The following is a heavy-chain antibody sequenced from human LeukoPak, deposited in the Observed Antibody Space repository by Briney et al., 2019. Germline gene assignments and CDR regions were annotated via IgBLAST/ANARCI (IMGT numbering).Heavy chain of an antibody. V-gene: IGHV4-59*01. J-gene: IGHJ4*01. CDR1: GGSISTYY. CDR3: ARGVDYNSYYLDS. Sequence: PSETLSLTCTVSGGSISTYYWTWIRQPVGKGLEWIGYFYYNGNANYNPSLKGRVTVSTDSSKNQVSLKLRSVTAADTAVYYCARGVDYNSYYLDSWGQGTLVTVSS. D-gene: IGHD4-11*01. CDR2: FYYNGNA.